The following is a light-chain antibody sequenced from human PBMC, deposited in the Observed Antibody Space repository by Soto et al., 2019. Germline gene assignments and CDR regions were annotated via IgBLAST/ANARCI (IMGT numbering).Light chain of an antibody. CDR2: EVN. Sequence: QSALTQPASVSGSPGQSITISCTGTSSDVGAYNFVSWYQQYPGKAPKVMIYEVNNRPSGVSNRFSGSKSGNTASLTISGLQAEDEADYYCSSFTRSSTYVFXSGTKATVL. J-gene: IGLJ1*01. V-gene: IGLV2-14*01. CDR3: SSFTRSSTYV. CDR1: SSDVGAYNF.